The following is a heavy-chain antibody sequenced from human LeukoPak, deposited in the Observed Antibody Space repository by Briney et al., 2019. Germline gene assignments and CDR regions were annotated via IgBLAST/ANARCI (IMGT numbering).Heavy chain of an antibody. Sequence: GGSLRLSCAVSGFTFSNYWMSWVRQASGKGLEWVANIKQDGSETYYVDSVKGRFTISRDNAKSSLYLQMNSLRAEDTAVYYCARVWSTAMAFWYRGQGTLVTVSS. CDR3: ARVWSTAMAFWY. CDR2: IKQDGSET. CDR1: GFTFSNYW. J-gene: IGHJ4*02. D-gene: IGHD5-18*01. V-gene: IGHV3-7*01.